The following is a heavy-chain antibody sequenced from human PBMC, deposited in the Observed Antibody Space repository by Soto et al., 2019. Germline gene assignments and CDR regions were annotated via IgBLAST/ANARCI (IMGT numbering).Heavy chain of an antibody. V-gene: IGHV4-39*01. CDR3: ARRVDFGNGYYTAPLDV. CDR2: IYYTGST. D-gene: IGHD3-22*01. J-gene: IGHJ6*04. CDR1: GDSISSGSYY. Sequence: QLQLRESGPGLVKPSETLSLTCIVSGDSISSGSYYWGWIRQPPGKGLEWIGSIYYTGSTNYNPSLKSPVNISADTSKNQFALRLSSVTASDTAVYYCARRVDFGNGYYTAPLDVWGKGTTVTVSS.